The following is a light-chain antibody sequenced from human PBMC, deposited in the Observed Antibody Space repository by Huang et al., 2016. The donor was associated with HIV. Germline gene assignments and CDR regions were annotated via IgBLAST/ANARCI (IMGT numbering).Light chain of an antibody. V-gene: IGKV3-20*01. CDR3: QQYGSSNRT. Sequence: EIVLTQSPGTLSLSPGERAPLSCRASQSVSSSYLAWYQQKPGQAPRRLIYATSSRATGIPDRCSGSGSGTDFTLTISRLEPEDFAVFYCQQYGSSNRTFGQGTKVEIK. J-gene: IGKJ1*01. CDR2: ATS. CDR1: QSVSSSY.